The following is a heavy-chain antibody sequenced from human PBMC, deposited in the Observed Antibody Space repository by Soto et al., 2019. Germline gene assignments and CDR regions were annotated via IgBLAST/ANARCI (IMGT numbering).Heavy chain of an antibody. CDR1: GGSISSSSYY. J-gene: IGHJ4*02. Sequence: SETLSLTCTVSGGSISSSSYYWGWIRQPPGKGLEWIGSIYYSGSTYYNPSLKSRVTISVDTSKNQFSLKLSSVTAADTAVYYCARHRTYDYIWGSYRSVDFWHFDYWGQGTLVTVSS. D-gene: IGHD3-16*02. CDR2: IYYSGST. CDR3: ARHRTYDYIWGSYRSVDFWHFDY. V-gene: IGHV4-39*01.